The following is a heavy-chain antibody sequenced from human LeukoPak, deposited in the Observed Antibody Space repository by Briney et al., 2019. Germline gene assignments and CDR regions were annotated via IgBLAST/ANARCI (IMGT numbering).Heavy chain of an antibody. CDR1: GFTFSNAW. D-gene: IGHD2-8*02. J-gene: IGHJ3*02. Sequence: PGGSLRLSCAASGFTFSNAWMSWVRQAPGKGLEWVGRIKSKTDGGTTDYAAPVKGRFTIPRDDSKNTLYPQMNSLKTEDTAVYYCTTDRTANDAFDIWGQGTMVTVSS. CDR3: TTDRTANDAFDI. V-gene: IGHV3-15*01. CDR2: IKSKTDGGTT.